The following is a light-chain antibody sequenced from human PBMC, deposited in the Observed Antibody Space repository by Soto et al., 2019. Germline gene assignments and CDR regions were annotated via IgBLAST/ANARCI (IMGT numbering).Light chain of an antibody. V-gene: IGKV3-20*01. CDR3: QHYDGSPRT. CDR2: GVF. CDR1: QTVNSDY. Sequence: VLTQSPGTVSLSPGERATLSGTTSQTVNSDYLAWYQQKPGQAPRLLIYGVFNRATGIPDRFSGSGSGTYLTLTISGLQPEDSAVYYCQHYDGSPRTFGQGTNLEI. J-gene: IGKJ2*01.